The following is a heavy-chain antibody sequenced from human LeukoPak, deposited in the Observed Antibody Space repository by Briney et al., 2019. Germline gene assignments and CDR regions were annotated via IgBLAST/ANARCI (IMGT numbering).Heavy chain of an antibody. CDR3: ARHGGGSDWYIDS. V-gene: IGHV4-59*08. J-gene: IGHJ4*02. CDR2: IYYSGST. CDR1: GGSISSYS. D-gene: IGHD6-19*01. Sequence: SQTLSLTCTVSGGSISSYSWNWIRHPPRQGLEWMGYIYYSGSTNYTPSLTSRVTMSVDTSTNQFYLKLTSVPAADTAVYYCARHGGGSDWYIDSWGGGTLVTVSS.